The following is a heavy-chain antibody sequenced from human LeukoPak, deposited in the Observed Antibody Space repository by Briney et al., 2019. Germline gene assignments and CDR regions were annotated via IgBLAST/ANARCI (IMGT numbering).Heavy chain of an antibody. CDR2: INHSGST. CDR1: GGSFSGYY. J-gene: IGHJ4*02. CDR3: AKLKGDIAH. V-gene: IGHV4-34*01. D-gene: IGHD5-12*01. Sequence: SETLSLTCAVYGGSFSGYYWSWIRQPPGKGLEWIGEINHSGSTNYNPSLKSRVTISVDTSKNQFSLKLSSVTAADTAVYYCAKLKGDIAHWGQGTLVTVSS.